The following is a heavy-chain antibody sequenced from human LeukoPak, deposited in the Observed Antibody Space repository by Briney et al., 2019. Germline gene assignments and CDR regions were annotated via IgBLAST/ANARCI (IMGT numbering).Heavy chain of an antibody. CDR1: GFIFSDYG. CDR2: ISSSSSYI. J-gene: IGHJ3*02. CDR3: ARTISGSYDDAFDI. Sequence: GGSLRLSCAASGFIFSDYGMHWVRQAPGKGLEWVSSISSSSSYIYYADSVKGRFTISRDNAKNSLYLQMNSLRAEDTAVYYCARTISGSYDDAFDIWGQGTMVTVSS. V-gene: IGHV3-21*01. D-gene: IGHD1-26*01.